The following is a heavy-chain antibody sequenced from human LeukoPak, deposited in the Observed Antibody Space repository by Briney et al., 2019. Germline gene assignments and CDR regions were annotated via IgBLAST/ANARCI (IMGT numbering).Heavy chain of an antibody. D-gene: IGHD3-16*01. CDR1: SGSIRSQH. Sequence: SETLSLTCTVSSGSIRSQHWSWIRQPPGKGLEWIGFISHSGTTYYNPSLESRVTISRDTSRNQFSLKLSSVTAADTAVYYCTRDRNGGDHYYMDVWGKGTTVTVSS. CDR2: ISHSGTT. CDR3: TRDRNGGDHYYMDV. V-gene: IGHV4-59*11. J-gene: IGHJ6*03.